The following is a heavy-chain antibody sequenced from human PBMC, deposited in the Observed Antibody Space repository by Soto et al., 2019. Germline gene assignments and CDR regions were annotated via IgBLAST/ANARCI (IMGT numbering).Heavy chain of an antibody. Sequence: AGGSLRLSCAASGFTFSSYWMNWVRQAPGKGLEWVANIKQDGSEKNYVDSVKGRFTISRDNANNSLYLQMNSLRAEDTAVYYCARGGRGSPVSVSWGQGTLVTVSS. D-gene: IGHD3-16*01. J-gene: IGHJ5*02. CDR3: ARGGRGSPVSVS. CDR2: IKQDGSEK. V-gene: IGHV3-7*03. CDR1: GFTFSSYW.